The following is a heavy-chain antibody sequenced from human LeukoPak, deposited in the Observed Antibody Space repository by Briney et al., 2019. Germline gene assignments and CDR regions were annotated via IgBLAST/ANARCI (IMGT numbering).Heavy chain of an antibody. CDR3: ARGAGIDY. CDR2: ISSSSGTI. Sequence: PGGSLRLSCAASGFTFSSYSMNWVRQAPGKGLEWVSYISSSSGTIYYADSVKGRFTISRDTARNSLYLQMNSLRADDTAVYYCARGAGIDYWGQGTLVTVSP. CDR1: GFTFSSYS. D-gene: IGHD6-19*01. V-gene: IGHV3-48*04. J-gene: IGHJ4*02.